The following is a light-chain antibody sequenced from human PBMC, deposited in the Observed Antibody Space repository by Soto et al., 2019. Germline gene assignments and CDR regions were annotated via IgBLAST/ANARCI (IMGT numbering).Light chain of an antibody. Sequence: DIVMTQSPDSLAVSLGERATINCKSSQSVLYSSNNKNYLAWYQQKPGQPPKLLIYWASNRDSGVPDRFSGSGSGTDFTLTIGSLPAEDVAVYYCQQYYSTLWTFGQGTKVEIK. CDR1: QSVLYSSNNKNY. V-gene: IGKV4-1*01. CDR2: WAS. CDR3: QQYYSTLWT. J-gene: IGKJ1*01.